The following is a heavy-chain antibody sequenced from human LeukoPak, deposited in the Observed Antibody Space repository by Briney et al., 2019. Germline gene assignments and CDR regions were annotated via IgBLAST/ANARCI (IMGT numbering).Heavy chain of an antibody. V-gene: IGHV4-38-2*01. CDR1: GYSISSGYY. Sequence: PSETLSLTCAVSGYSISSGYYWGWIRQPPGKGLEWIGSIYHSGSTYYNPSLKSRVTISVDTSKNQFSLKLSSVTAADTAVYYCARKGSGYSEFDYWGQGTLVTVSS. J-gene: IGHJ4*02. CDR2: IYHSGST. CDR3: ARKGSGYSEFDY. D-gene: IGHD3-22*01.